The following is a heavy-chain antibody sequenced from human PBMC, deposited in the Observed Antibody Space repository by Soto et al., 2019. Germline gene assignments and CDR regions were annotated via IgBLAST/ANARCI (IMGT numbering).Heavy chain of an antibody. Sequence: ASVEVSCKASGYTFTSYCISWVRQAPGQGLEWMGWISAYNGNTNYAQKLQGRVTMTTDTSTSTAYMELRSLRSDDTAVYYCARGALLWFGPYGMDVWGQGTTVTVSS. CDR1: GYTFTSYC. CDR2: ISAYNGNT. D-gene: IGHD3-10*01. CDR3: ARGALLWFGPYGMDV. J-gene: IGHJ6*02. V-gene: IGHV1-18*04.